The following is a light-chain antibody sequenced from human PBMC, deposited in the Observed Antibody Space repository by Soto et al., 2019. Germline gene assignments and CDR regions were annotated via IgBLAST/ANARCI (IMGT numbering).Light chain of an antibody. CDR1: QSVGSN. J-gene: IGKJ2*01. CDR3: QQYGTSPPMYT. CDR2: AAS. V-gene: IGKV3-15*01. Sequence: EIVMTQSPATLSVSPGERATLSCRASQSVGSNLAWYQQKPGQAPRLLIYAASTRATGVPARFSGSGSGTEFTLTISSLQSEDFAVYYCQQYGTSPPMYTFGQGTKLEIK.